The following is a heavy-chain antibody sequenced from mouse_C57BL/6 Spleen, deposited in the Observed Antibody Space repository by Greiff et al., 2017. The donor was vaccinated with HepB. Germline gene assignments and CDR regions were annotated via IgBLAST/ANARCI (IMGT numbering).Heavy chain of an antibody. V-gene: IGHV5-17*01. CDR3: ARTRRHYFDY. CDR2: ISSGSSTI. J-gene: IGHJ2*01. CDR1: GFTFSDYG. Sequence: EVQVVESGGGLVKPGGSLKLSCAASGFTFSDYGMHWVRQAPEKGLEWVAYISSGSSTIYYADTVKGRFTISRDNAKNTLFLQITSLRSEDTAMYYCARTRRHYFDYWGQGTTLTVSS.